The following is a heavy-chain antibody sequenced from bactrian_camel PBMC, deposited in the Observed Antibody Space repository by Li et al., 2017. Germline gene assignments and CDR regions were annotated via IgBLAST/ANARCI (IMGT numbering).Heavy chain of an antibody. V-gene: IGHV3S1*01. J-gene: IGHJ4*01. Sequence: VQLVESGGGLVQPEGSLKLTCEVSGFNFGGYYINWVRQAPGKGFEWVSSIKADGSRTYYSDSLKDRFTISRDNANNTLYLQMNSLKSEDTALYYCATLISWWHPAYKYWGQGTQVTVS. CDR2: IKADGSRT. D-gene: IGHD7*01. CDR1: GFNFGGYY. CDR3: ATLISWWHPAYKY.